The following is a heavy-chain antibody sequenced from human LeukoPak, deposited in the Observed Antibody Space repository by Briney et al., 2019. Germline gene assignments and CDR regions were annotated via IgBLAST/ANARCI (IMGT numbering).Heavy chain of an antibody. J-gene: IGHJ4*02. CDR3: AREDIGARPDY. CDR2: IYSSGST. D-gene: IGHD6-6*01. CDR1: GGSFSGYY. Sequence: SETLSLTCAVYGGSFSGYYWSWIRQPAGKGLEWIGRIYSSGSTNYNPSLKSRVTMSVDTSKNRFSLKLSSVTAADTAVYYCAREDIGARPDYWGQGTLVTVSS. V-gene: IGHV4-4*07.